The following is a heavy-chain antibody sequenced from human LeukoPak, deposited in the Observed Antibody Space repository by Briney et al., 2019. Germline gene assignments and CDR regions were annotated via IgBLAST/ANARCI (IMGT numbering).Heavy chain of an antibody. V-gene: IGHV3-30*18. CDR2: ISYDGSKK. D-gene: IGHD6-19*01. Sequence: PGRSLRLSCAASGFTFSSYGMRWVRQAPGKGLEWVAVISYDGSKKYYADSVKGGFTISRDNSKNPLYLQMNSLRAEDTALYYCAKVRAGIAVAVPFDYWGQGTLVTVSS. CDR3: AKVRAGIAVAVPFDY. J-gene: IGHJ4*02. CDR1: GFTFSSYG.